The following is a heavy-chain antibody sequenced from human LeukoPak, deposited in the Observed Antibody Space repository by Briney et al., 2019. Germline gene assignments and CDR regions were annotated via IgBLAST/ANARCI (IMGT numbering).Heavy chain of an antibody. CDR1: GGTFSSYA. CDR3: ATRGYSYGSEFDY. V-gene: IGHV1-69*05. CDR2: IIPIFGTA. J-gene: IGHJ4*02. D-gene: IGHD5-18*01. Sequence: SVKVSCKASGGTFSSYAISWVRQAPGQGLEWMGGIIPIFGTANYAQKFQGRVTITTDESTSTAYMGLSSLRSEDTAVYYCATRGYSYGSEFDYWGQGTLVTVSS.